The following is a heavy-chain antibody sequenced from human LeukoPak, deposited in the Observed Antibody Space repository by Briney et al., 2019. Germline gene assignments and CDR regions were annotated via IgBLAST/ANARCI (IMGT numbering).Heavy chain of an antibody. Sequence: GGSLRLSCAASGFTFSNAWMSWVRQAPGKGLEWVGRIKSKTDGGTTDYAAPVKGRFTISRDDSKNTLYLQMNSLKTEDTAVYYCTTEVGIAVAGGIDYWGQGTLVTVSS. D-gene: IGHD6-19*01. CDR2: IKSKTDGGTT. CDR3: TTEVGIAVAGGIDY. CDR1: GFTFSNAW. J-gene: IGHJ4*02. V-gene: IGHV3-15*01.